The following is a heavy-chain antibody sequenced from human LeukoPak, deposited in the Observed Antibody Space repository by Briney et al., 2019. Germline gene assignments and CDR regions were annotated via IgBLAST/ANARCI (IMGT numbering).Heavy chain of an antibody. J-gene: IGHJ5*02. CDR2: MNPINGNT. CDR3: ARAVEYSYGNWFDP. CDR1: GFTFTNYD. Sequence: ASVNVSCKATGFTFTNYDINWVRQATGQGLEWMGWMNPINGNTGYAQKLQGRVTMTTDTSTSTAYMELRSLRSDDTAVYYCARAVEYSYGNWFDPWGQGTLVTVSS. D-gene: IGHD5-18*01. V-gene: IGHV1-8*01.